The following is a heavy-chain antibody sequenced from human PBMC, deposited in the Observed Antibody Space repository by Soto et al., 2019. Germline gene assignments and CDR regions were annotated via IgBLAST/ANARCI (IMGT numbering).Heavy chain of an antibody. V-gene: IGHV1-18*01. CDR3: ARGSTVWFGADYYGMDV. CDR2: ISGYNGNT. Sequence: QVQLVRSGAEVKKPGASVKVSCKASGYTVTSYGINWVRQAPGQGRAWMGWISGYNGNTNYAPKLQGRVTMTTDTSTTTADMELRSRRSDDTAVYYCARGSTVWFGADYYGMDVWGQGTTVTVSS. J-gene: IGHJ6*02. D-gene: IGHD3-10*01. CDR1: GYTVTSYG.